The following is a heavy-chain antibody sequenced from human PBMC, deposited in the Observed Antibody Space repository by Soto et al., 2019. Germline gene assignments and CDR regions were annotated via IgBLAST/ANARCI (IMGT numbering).Heavy chain of an antibody. D-gene: IGHD1-1*01. CDR2: IYYSGST. V-gene: IGHV4-59*01. Sequence: PSETLFLTCTVSGGSISSYYWSWIRQPPGKGLEWIGYIYYSGSTKYNPSLKSRVTISVDTSKNQFSLKLSSVTAADTAVYYCASITEEDNYYFDYWGQGTLVTVSS. CDR3: ASITEEDNYYFDY. CDR1: GGSISSYY. J-gene: IGHJ4*02.